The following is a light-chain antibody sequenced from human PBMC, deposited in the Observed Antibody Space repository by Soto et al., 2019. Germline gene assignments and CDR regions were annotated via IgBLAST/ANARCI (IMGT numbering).Light chain of an antibody. CDR1: QTISSR. J-gene: IGKJ1*01. CDR2: DAS. Sequence: DIQMTQSPSTLSASIGDRVTITCRASQTISSRLAWYQQKPGKAPKFLIYDASSLESGVPSRFSGSGSGTEFTLTISSLQPDDFATYYCQQYNDYSRTFGQGTKVDI. CDR3: QQYNDYSRT. V-gene: IGKV1-5*01.